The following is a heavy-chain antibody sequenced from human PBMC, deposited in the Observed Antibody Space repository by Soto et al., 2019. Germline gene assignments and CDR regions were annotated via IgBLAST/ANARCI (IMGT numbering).Heavy chain of an antibody. J-gene: IGHJ6*02. CDR3: ATAAENIVVVEGYYYYGMDV. Sequence: PGESLKISCKGSGYSFTSYWISWVRQMPGKGLEWMGRIDPSDSYTNYSPSFQGHVTISADKSISTAYLQWSSLKASDTAMYYCATAAENIVVVEGYYYYGMDVWGQGTTVTVSS. D-gene: IGHD2-21*01. V-gene: IGHV5-10-1*01. CDR1: GYSFTSYW. CDR2: IDPSDSYT.